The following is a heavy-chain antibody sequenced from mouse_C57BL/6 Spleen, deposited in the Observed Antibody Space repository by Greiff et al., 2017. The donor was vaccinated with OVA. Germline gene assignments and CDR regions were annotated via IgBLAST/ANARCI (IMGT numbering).Heavy chain of an antibody. CDR2: INPNNGGT. D-gene: IGHD1-1*01. CDR3: ARRYGSSYWYFDV. V-gene: IGHV1-18*01. J-gene: IGHJ1*03. CDR1: GYTFTDYY. Sequence: EVKLQESGPELVKPGASVKIPCKASGYTFTDYYMDWVKQSHGKSLEWIGDINPNNGGTIYNQKFKGKATLTVDKSSSPAYMELRSLTSEDTAVYYGARRYGSSYWYFDVWGTGTTVTVSA.